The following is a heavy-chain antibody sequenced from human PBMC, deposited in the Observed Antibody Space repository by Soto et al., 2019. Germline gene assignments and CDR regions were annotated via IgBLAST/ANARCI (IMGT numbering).Heavy chain of an antibody. Sequence: QVQLQESGPGLVKPSQTLSLTCSVSGGSISRGGSYWSWIRQRPGKGLEWIGYIYYSGSFYYTPSLKGRVMTSHDTSKTLFSLQLSSVTAADTAVYYCTRSRETPTLYRRALPYFFDFWGQGSLVTVSS. CDR3: TRSRETPTLYRRALPYFFDF. D-gene: IGHD3-16*02. V-gene: IGHV4-31*03. CDR1: GGSISRGGSY. J-gene: IGHJ4*02. CDR2: IYYSGSF.